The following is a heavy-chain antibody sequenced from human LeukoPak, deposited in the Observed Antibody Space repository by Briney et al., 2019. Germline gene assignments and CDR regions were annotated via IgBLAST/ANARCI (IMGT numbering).Heavy chain of an antibody. V-gene: IGHV1-18*01. CDR2: ISAYNGNT. Sequence: ASVKVSCKASGYTFTSYGISWVRQAPGQGLEWMGWISAYNGNTNYAQKLQGRVTMTTDTSTSTAYMELRSLRSDDTAVYYCAIHDYVGDAFDIWGQGTMVTVSS. CDR3: AIHDYVGDAFDI. D-gene: IGHD4-17*01. CDR1: GYTFTSYG. J-gene: IGHJ3*02.